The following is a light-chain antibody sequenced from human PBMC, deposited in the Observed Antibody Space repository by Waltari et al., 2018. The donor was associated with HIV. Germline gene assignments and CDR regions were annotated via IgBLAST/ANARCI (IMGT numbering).Light chain of an antibody. Sequence: YELTQSPSVSVSPGQTARITCFGDAFSRKPAYWFRQKSGQAPVLVISEDNRRPPGVPERFSGSRSETMATLTISGAHVEDEGDYYCYSTDITDNHKGVFGNGTTVAVL. V-gene: IGLV3-10*01. CDR2: EDN. CDR3: YSTDITDNHKGV. J-gene: IGLJ1*01. CDR1: AFSRKP.